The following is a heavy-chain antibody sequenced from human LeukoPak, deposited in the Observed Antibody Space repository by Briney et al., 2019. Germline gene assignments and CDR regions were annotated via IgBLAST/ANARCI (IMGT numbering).Heavy chain of an antibody. CDR1: GESFSGYY. CDR3: AMTVASREFDP. V-gene: IGHV4-34*01. CDR2: ITHRGST. J-gene: IGHJ5*01. D-gene: IGHD6-19*01. Sequence: PLETLSLTCTVSGESFSGYYWSWIPHPPGKGLEWIGEITHRGSTNYNPSLKSRVTMSVDTSKNQFSLKLSSVTAADTAVYYCAMTVASREFDPWGQGTLVTVSS.